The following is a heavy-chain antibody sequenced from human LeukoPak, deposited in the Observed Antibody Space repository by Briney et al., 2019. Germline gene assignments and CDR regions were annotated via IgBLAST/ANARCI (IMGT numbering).Heavy chain of an antibody. V-gene: IGHV3-21*01. CDR2: ISSSSSYI. J-gene: IGHJ4*02. CDR1: GFTFSSYS. D-gene: IGHD2-2*01. Sequence: GGSLRLSCAASGFTFSSYSMNWVRQAPGKGLEWVSSISSSSSYIYYADSVKGRFTISRDNAKNSLYLQMNSLRAEDTAVYYCARDLVVVPAAPWGFDYWGQGTLVTVSS. CDR3: ARDLVVVPAAPWGFDY.